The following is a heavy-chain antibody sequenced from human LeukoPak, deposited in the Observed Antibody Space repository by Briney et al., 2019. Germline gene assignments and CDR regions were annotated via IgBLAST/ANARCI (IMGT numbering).Heavy chain of an antibody. D-gene: IGHD2-15*01. Sequence: GGSLRLSCAASGFTFSSYWMSWVRQAPGEGLEWVANIKQDGSEKYYVDSVKGRFTISRDNAKNSLYLQMNSLRAEDTAVYYCARENVVVVVAATPYYFDYWGQRTLVTVSS. CDR2: IKQDGSEK. CDR3: ARENVVVVVAATPYYFDY. CDR1: GFTFSSYW. V-gene: IGHV3-7*01. J-gene: IGHJ4*02.